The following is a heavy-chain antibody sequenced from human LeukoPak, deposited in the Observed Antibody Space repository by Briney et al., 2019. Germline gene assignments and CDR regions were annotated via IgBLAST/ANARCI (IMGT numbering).Heavy chain of an antibody. V-gene: IGHV3-7*01. CDR2: IKQDGSEK. Sequence: GGSLRLSCAASGFTFSSYWMSWVRQAPGKGLEWVANIKQDGSEKYYVDSVKGRFTISRDNAKNSLYLQMNSLRAEDTAVYYCARGLYSSSWSVDYWGQGTLITVSS. J-gene: IGHJ4*02. CDR1: GFTFSSYW. CDR3: ARGLYSSSWSVDY. D-gene: IGHD6-13*01.